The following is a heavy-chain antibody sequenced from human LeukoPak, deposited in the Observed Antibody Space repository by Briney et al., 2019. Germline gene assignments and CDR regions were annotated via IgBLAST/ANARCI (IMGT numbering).Heavy chain of an antibody. CDR1: GFTFSSYA. CDR3: AKEFEYSSSWYVYFQH. V-gene: IGHV3-23*01. J-gene: IGHJ1*01. CDR2: ISGSGGST. D-gene: IGHD6-13*01. Sequence: QSGGSLRLSCAASGFTFSSYAMSWVRQAPGKGLEWVSAISGSGGSTYYADSVKGRFTISRDNSKNTLYLQINSLRAEDTAVYYCAKEFEYSSSWYVYFQHWGQGALVTVSS.